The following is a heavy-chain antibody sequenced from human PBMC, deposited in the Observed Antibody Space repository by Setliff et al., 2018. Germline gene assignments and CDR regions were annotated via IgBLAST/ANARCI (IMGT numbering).Heavy chain of an antibody. V-gene: IGHV1-18*01. J-gene: IGHJ4*02. CDR3: VRSSAPQVVLAADFDF. CDR1: GYNFITFG. Sequence: ASVKVSCKTSGYNFITFGISWVRQAPGQGLEWMGWISPYNGNTNYPQWLQDRVTMTIDTSATTVYMELKSLRSDDTAVYYCVRSSAPQVVLAADFDFWGQGTPVTVS. CDR2: ISPYNGNT. D-gene: IGHD6-19*01.